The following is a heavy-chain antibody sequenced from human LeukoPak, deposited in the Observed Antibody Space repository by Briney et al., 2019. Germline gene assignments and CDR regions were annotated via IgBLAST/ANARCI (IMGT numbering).Heavy chain of an antibody. D-gene: IGHD1-1*01. J-gene: IGHJ4*02. CDR3: ARAHRQLERLGRYYFDY. CDR2: IIPIFGTA. V-gene: IGHV1-69*13. Sequence: SVKVSCKASGYTFTSYYMHWVRQAPGQGLEWMGGIIPIFGTANYAQKFQGRVTITADESTSTAYMELSSLRSEDTAVYYCARAHRQLERLGRYYFDYWGQGTLVTVSS. CDR1: GYTFTSYY.